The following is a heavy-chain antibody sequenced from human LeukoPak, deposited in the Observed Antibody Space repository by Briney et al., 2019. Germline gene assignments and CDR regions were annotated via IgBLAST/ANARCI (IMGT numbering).Heavy chain of an antibody. Sequence: ASVKVSCKASGYTFTGYYMHWVRLAPGQGLEWMGRINPNSGGTNYAQKFQGRVTMTRDTSISTAYMELSRLRSDDTAVYYCARGEIVGATKLKIMPDYWGQGTLVTVSS. V-gene: IGHV1-2*06. D-gene: IGHD1-26*01. J-gene: IGHJ4*02. CDR3: ARGEIVGATKLKIMPDY. CDR2: INPNSGGT. CDR1: GYTFTGYY.